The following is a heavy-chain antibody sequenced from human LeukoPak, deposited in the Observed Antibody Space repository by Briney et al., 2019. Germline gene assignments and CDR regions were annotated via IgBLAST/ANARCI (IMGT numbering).Heavy chain of an antibody. J-gene: IGHJ4*02. CDR1: GASISSYY. CDR3: ARHPELYFFDY. V-gene: IGHV4-59*08. Sequence: SETPSLTCTVSGASISSYYWSWIRQPPGKGLEWIGYISYSGSTNYNPSLKSRVTISADTSKNQVSLTLSSVTAADTAVYYCARHPELYFFDYWGQGTLVAVSS. D-gene: IGHD3-10*01. CDR2: ISYSGST.